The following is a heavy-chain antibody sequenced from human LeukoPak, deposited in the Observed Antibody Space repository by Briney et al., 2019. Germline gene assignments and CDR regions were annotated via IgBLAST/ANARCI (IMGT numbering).Heavy chain of an antibody. Sequence: SETLSLTCTVSGGSISSGDYYWSWIRQPPGKGLEWIGYIYYSGSTYYNPSLKSRVTISVETSKNQFSLKLSSVTAADTAVYYCARATSDWFDPWGQGTLVTVSS. CDR1: GGSISSGDYY. V-gene: IGHV4-30-4*01. CDR2: IYYSGST. CDR3: ARATSDWFDP. J-gene: IGHJ5*02.